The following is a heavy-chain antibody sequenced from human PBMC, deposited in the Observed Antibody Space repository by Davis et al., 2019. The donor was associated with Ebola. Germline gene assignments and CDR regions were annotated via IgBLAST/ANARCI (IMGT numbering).Heavy chain of an antibody. CDR1: GGSISSSSYY. CDR3: ARDGQWLVSGWFDP. V-gene: IGHV4-39*07. J-gene: IGHJ5*02. Sequence: SETLSLTCAVSGGSISSSSYYWGWIRQPPGKGLEWIGSIYYSGSTNYNPSLKSRVTISVDKSKNQFSLKLSSVTAADTAVYYCARDGQWLVSGWFDPWGQGTLVTVSS. D-gene: IGHD6-19*01. CDR2: IYYSGST.